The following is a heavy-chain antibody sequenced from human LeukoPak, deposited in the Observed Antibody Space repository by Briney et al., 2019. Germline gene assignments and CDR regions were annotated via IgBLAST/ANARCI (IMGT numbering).Heavy chain of an antibody. CDR3: ARALQPGVYAFDI. Sequence: SETLSLTCTVSGGSISSRGYYWGWVRQPPGKGLEWIGSVYYSGGTYSNPSLKSRVTISVDTSKNQFSLKLSSVTAADTAVYYCARALQPGVYAFDIWGQGTMVTVSS. CDR2: VYYSGGT. CDR1: GGSISSRGYY. J-gene: IGHJ3*02. D-gene: IGHD6-13*01. V-gene: IGHV4-39*07.